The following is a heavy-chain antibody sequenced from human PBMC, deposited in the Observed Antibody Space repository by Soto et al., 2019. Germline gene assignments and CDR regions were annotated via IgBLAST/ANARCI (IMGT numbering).Heavy chain of an antibody. Sequence: SETLSLTCSVSGGSISSYYWSWIRQPPGKGLEWIGYIYYSGNTNYNPSLKSRVTISVDTSKNQFSLKLSSVTAADTAVYYCARGQQLVLWRYYYYGMDVWGQGTTVTVSS. CDR2: IYYSGNT. CDR1: GGSISSYY. J-gene: IGHJ6*02. CDR3: ARGQQLVLWRYYYYGMDV. D-gene: IGHD6-13*01. V-gene: IGHV4-59*12.